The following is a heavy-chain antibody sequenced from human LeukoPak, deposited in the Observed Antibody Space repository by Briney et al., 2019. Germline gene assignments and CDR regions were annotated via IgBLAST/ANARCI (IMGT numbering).Heavy chain of an antibody. J-gene: IGHJ1*01. CDR3: AKERGETVAGTVYFQH. Sequence: GGSLRLSCAASGFTFSSYCMRWVRHAPGRGLEWVAVIPYDGSNNYANSVKGRFTISRDNSKNTMYLQMKSLRAEDTAVYYCAKERGETVAGTVYFQHWGQGTLVTVSS. V-gene: IGHV3-30*18. CDR1: GFTFSSYC. CDR2: IPYDGSN. D-gene: IGHD6-19*01.